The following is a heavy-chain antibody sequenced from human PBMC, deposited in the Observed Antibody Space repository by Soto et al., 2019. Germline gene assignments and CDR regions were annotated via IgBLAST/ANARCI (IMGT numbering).Heavy chain of an antibody. Sequence: EVQLVETGGGLIQPGGSLRLSCAASGFTVSSDYMSWVRQAPGKGLEWVSVIYSGGSTYYADSVKGRFTISRDNSKNTLYLQMNSLKAEDTAVYYGARGRGYSYGYYYYGMDVWGQGATVTVSS. CDR2: IYSGGST. J-gene: IGHJ6*02. V-gene: IGHV3-53*02. D-gene: IGHD5-18*01. CDR3: ARGRGYSYGYYYYGMDV. CDR1: GFTVSSDY.